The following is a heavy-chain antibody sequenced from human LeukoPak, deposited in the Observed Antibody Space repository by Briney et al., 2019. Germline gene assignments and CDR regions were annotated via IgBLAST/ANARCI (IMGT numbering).Heavy chain of an antibody. Sequence: SETLSLTCAVYGGSFSGYYWSWIRQPPGKGLEWIGEINHSGSTNYNPSLKSRVTISVDTSKNQFPLKLSSVTAADTAVYYCARGSLYYYGSGDWFDPWGQGTLVTVSS. CDR3: ARGSLYYYGSGDWFDP. CDR1: GGSFSGYY. CDR2: INHSGST. V-gene: IGHV4-34*01. D-gene: IGHD3-10*01. J-gene: IGHJ5*02.